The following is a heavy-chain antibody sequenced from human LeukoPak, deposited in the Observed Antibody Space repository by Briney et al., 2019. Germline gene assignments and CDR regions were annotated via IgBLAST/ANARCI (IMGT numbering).Heavy chain of an antibody. Sequence: SVKVSCKASGGTFSSYTISWVRQAPGQGLELMGRMIPILGIANYAQKFQGRVTITTDKSTSTAYMELSSLRSEDTAVYYCANSQRRFLEELYYYYYMDVWGKGTTVTVSS. CDR1: GGTFSSYT. V-gene: IGHV1-69*02. CDR3: ANSQRRFLEELYYYYYMDV. CDR2: MIPILGIA. J-gene: IGHJ6*03. D-gene: IGHD3-3*01.